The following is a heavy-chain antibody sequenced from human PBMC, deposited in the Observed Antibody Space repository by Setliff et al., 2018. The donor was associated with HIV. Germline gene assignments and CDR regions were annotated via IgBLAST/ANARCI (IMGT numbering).Heavy chain of an antibody. D-gene: IGHD1-26*01. Sequence: PGGSLRLSCAASGFTFSTYWMHWVRQSPGKGLVWVSRINSDGSVTNYADSVKGRFTISRDNARNTLYLQMSSLRADDTAVYYCASSGSYGYWGQGTLVTVSS. V-gene: IGHV3-74*01. J-gene: IGHJ4*02. CDR2: INSDGSVT. CDR1: GFTFSTYW. CDR3: ASSGSYGY.